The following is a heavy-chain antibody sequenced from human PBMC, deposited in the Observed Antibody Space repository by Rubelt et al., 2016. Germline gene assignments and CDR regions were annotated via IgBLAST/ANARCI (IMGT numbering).Heavy chain of an antibody. Sequence: QLQLQESGPGLVKPSETLSLTCTVSGASISSRSYFWGWIRQPPGKGLEWIGSTQYSGSTYYNAVLESRATISVDTSKNRFSLKLSSVTAADTAVYYCARHPTALDIYYFDYWGQGTLVTVSS. J-gene: IGHJ4*02. CDR1: GASISSRSYF. CDR3: ARHPTALDIYYFDY. CDR2: TQYSGST. D-gene: IGHD5-18*01. V-gene: IGHV4-39*01.